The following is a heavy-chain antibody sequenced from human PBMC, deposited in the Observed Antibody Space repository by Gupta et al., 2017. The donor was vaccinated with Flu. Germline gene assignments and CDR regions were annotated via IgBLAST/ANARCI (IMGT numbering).Heavy chain of an antibody. CDR2: LSYTGTI. D-gene: IGHD6-6*01. CDR3: AGVEPVRLIYFDS. J-gene: IGHJ4*02. V-gene: IGHV3-48*03. Sequence: VRQAPGKGLEWVSYLSYTGTIYYADSVKGRFTISRDNARNSLFLRMNSLRAEDTAVYYCAGVEPVRLIYFDSWGQGTLVTVSS.